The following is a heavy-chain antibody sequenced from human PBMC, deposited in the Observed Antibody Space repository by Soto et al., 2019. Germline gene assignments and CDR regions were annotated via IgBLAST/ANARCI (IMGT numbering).Heavy chain of an antibody. CDR3: ARDKGTTCLDT. J-gene: IGHJ5*02. CDR2: IWSDGSKE. CDR1: GLPFSASG. D-gene: IGHD1-26*01. Sequence: QVQLVGSGGGVVQPGRSLRLSCAASGLPFSASGMHWVRQAPGKGLEWVAMIWSDGSKEYYADSVKGRFTITRDNSKNMVFLQMDSLRAEDTAVYYCARDKGTTCLDTWGQGNMVTVSS. V-gene: IGHV3-33*01.